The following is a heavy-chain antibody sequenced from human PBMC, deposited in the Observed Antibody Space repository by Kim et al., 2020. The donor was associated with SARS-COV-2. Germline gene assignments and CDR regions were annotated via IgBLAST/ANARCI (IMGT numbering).Heavy chain of an antibody. J-gene: IGHJ4*02. CDR3: AREFENTFYFDI. D-gene: IGHD3-3*02. Sequence: TLYEEKFQGRVTLTRDTSTNTVYMELTSLRREDTAVYYCAREFENTFYFDIGGQGTLVTVSP. V-gene: IGHV1-46*01. CDR2: T.